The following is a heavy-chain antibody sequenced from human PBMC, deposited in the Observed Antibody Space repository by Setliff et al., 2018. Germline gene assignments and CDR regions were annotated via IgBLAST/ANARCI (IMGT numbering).Heavy chain of an antibody. D-gene: IGHD3-10*01. CDR3: ARDHYYGSGSYYNYFDK. Sequence: SETLSLTCSVSGDSISSGNFYWTWIRQPAGKGLEWIGHIYTTGRTDYNPSLKSRVTISLDTPKNQFSLKLTSVTAADTAVYYCARDHYYGSGSYYNYFDKWGQGSLVTVSS. V-gene: IGHV4-61*09. CDR1: GDSISSGNFY. CDR2: IYTTGRT. J-gene: IGHJ4*02.